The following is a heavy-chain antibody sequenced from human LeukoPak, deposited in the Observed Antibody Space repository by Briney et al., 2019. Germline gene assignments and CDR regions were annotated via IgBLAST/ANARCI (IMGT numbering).Heavy chain of an antibody. CDR1: GFIVSSNY. CDR3: ARDYYDSSGSDAFDI. V-gene: IGHV3-53*01. D-gene: IGHD3-22*01. J-gene: IGHJ3*02. Sequence: GGSLRLSCAASGFIVSSNYMSWFRQAPGKGLEWVSVIYSGGSTYYADSVKGRFTISRDNSKNTLYLQMNSLRAEDTAVYYCARDYYDSSGSDAFDIWGQGTMVTVSS. CDR2: IYSGGST.